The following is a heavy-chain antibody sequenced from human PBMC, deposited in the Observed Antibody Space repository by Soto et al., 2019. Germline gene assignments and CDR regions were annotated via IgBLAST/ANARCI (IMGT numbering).Heavy chain of an antibody. Sequence: GGSLRLSCAASGFTLSNYAMHWVRQAPGKGLEWVTVISYDGSSQYYADSVKGRFTISRDNSKNTLYLQMNSLRAEDTAVYYCAKASIAAAGYPDYYYGMDVWGQGTTVTVSS. J-gene: IGHJ6*02. V-gene: IGHV3-30-3*01. D-gene: IGHD6-13*01. CDR3: AKASIAAAGYPDYYYGMDV. CDR1: GFTLSNYA. CDR2: ISYDGSSQ.